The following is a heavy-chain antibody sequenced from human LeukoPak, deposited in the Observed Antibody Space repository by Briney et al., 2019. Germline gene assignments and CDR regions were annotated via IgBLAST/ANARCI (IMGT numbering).Heavy chain of an antibody. D-gene: IGHD3-3*01. CDR1: GFTFSSYS. J-gene: IGHJ6*03. V-gene: IGHV3-21*01. CDR2: ISSSSSYI. CDR3: HTDFWSGHYYYYYYYMDV. Sequence: PGGSLRLSCAASGFTFSSYSMNWVRQAPGKGLEWVSSISSSSSYIYYADSVKGRFTISRDNAKNSLYLQMNSLRAEDTAVYYCHTDFWSGHYYYYYYYMDVWGKGTTVTVSS.